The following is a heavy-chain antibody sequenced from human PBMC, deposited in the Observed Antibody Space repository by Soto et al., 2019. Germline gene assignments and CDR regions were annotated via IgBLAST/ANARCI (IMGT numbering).Heavy chain of an antibody. V-gene: IGHV3-23*01. D-gene: IGHD2-2*01. J-gene: IGHJ4*02. CDR1: GFTFSTYA. CDR3: AKSESSPAILYSFDY. CDR2: VSGSDGNT. Sequence: EVQLLESGGTLVQPGGSLRLSCAASGFTFSTYAMSWVRQAPGKGLEWVSTVSGSDGNTYYADSVKGRFTISRDNSKNTLDLQMNSLRAEDTAVYYCAKSESSPAILYSFDYWGQGTLVTVSS.